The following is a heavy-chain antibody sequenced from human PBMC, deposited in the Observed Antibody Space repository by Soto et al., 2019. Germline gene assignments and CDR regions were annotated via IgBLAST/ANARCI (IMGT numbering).Heavy chain of an antibody. D-gene: IGHD5-18*01. Sequence: GGSLRLSCAASGFTFSSYGMHWVRQAPGKGLEWVAVIWYDGSNKYYADSVKGRFTISRDNSKNTLYLQMNSLRAEDTAVYYCAREVREDTAMVTVEVRWFDPWGQGTLVTVSS. CDR3: AREVREDTAMVTVEVRWFDP. CDR2: IWYDGSNK. J-gene: IGHJ5*02. V-gene: IGHV3-33*01. CDR1: GFTFSSYG.